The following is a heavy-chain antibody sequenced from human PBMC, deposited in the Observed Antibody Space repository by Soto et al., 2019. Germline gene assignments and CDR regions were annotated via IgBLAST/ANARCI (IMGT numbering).Heavy chain of an antibody. CDR1: GGTFSSYA. J-gene: IGHJ5*02. CDR3: TREDERWFDP. Sequence: QVQLVQSGAEVKKPGSSVTVSCKASGGTFSSYAINWVRQAPGQGLEWMGGIIPIFGTPDYAQKFQGRVTITADESTATAYRGLSSPRSEDTAVYYCTREDERWFDPWGQGPLVTVST. CDR2: IIPIFGTP. V-gene: IGHV1-69*12.